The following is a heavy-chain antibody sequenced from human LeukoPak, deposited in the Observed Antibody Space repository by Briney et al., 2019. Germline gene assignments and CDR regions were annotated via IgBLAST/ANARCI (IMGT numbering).Heavy chain of an antibody. V-gene: IGHV3-23*01. CDR2: ISGSGGST. Sequence: GGSLRLSCAASGFTVSSNYMSWVRQAPGKGLEWVSAISGSGGSTYYAGSVKGRFTISRDNSKNTLYLQMNSLRAEDTAVYYCAHLYYYDSSGRPPVDYWGQGTLVIVSS. J-gene: IGHJ4*02. CDR3: AHLYYYDSSGRPPVDY. D-gene: IGHD3-22*01. CDR1: GFTVSSNY.